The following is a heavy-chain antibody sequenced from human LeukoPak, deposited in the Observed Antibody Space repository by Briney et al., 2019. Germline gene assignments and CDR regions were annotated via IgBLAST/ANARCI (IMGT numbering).Heavy chain of an antibody. CDR1: GYTFTSYD. Sequence: ASVKVSCKASGYTFTSYDINWVRQATGQGLEWMGWMNPNSGNTGYAQKFQGSVTMTRNTSISTAYMELSSLRSEDTAVYYCARLGYSYGYASYYYYYGMDVWGQGTTVTVSS. J-gene: IGHJ6*02. V-gene: IGHV1-8*01. CDR3: ARLGYSYGYASYYYYYGMDV. D-gene: IGHD5-18*01. CDR2: MNPNSGNT.